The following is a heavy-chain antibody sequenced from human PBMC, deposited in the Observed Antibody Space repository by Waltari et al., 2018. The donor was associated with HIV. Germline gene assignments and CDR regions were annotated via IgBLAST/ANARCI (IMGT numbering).Heavy chain of an antibody. Sequence: EVQLVESGGGLVQPGGSLRLSCAASGFTFNKSWMTWGRQAPGKGLEWVANIKQDESEKYYVDSLKGRFTISRDNAKNSLFLQMNSLRVEDTAVYYCAREALYDSSGYYFDYWGQGTLVTVSS. CDR3: AREALYDSSGYYFDY. CDR1: GFTFNKSW. D-gene: IGHD3-22*01. J-gene: IGHJ4*02. V-gene: IGHV3-7*01. CDR2: IKQDESEK.